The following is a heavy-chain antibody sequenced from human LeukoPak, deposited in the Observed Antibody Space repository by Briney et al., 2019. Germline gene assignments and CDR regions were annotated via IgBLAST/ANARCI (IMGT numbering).Heavy chain of an antibody. CDR2: IYYSGST. V-gene: IGHV4-39*01. CDR3: ARQRLRGNSYGSYGMDV. Sequence: PSGTLSLTCAVSGGSISTSNWWSWVRQPPGKGLEWIGSIYYSGSTYYNPSLKSRVTISVDTSKNQFSLKLSSVTAADTAVYYCARQRLRGNSYGSYGMDVWGQGTTVTVSS. J-gene: IGHJ6*02. D-gene: IGHD5-18*01. CDR1: GGSISTSNW.